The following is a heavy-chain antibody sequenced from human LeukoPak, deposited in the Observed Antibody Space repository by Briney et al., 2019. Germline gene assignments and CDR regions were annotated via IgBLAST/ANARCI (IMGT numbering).Heavy chain of an antibody. V-gene: IGHV3-7*01. Sequence: GGSLRLSCAASGFTFSRYWMSWVRQAPGKGLEWMANIKQDGSEKYYVDSVMGRFTISRDNAKNSLYLQMNSLRAEDTAVYYGARSVLRTFDIWGQGTMVTASS. J-gene: IGHJ3*02. CDR3: ARSVLRTFDI. D-gene: IGHD4/OR15-4a*01. CDR2: IKQDGSEK. CDR1: GFTFSRYW.